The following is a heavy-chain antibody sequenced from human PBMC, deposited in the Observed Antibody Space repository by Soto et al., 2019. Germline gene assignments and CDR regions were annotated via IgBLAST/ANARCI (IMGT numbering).Heavy chain of an antibody. D-gene: IGHD3-22*01. J-gene: IGHJ4*02. CDR3: MLGSGWKDFDY. CDR1: GGSISSSSYY. CDR2: IYYSGST. Sequence: SETLSLTCTVSGGSISSSSYYWGWIRQPPGKGLEWIGSIYYSGSTYYNPSLKSRVTISVDTSKNQFSLKLSSVTAADTAVYYCMLGSGWKDFDYWGQGTLVTSPQ. V-gene: IGHV4-39*01.